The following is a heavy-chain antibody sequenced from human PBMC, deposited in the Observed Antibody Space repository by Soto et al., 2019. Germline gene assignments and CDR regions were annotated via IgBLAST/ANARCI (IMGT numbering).Heavy chain of an antibody. Sequence: PSETLSLTCDVSGDSITSSNWWSWVRQPPGKGLEWIGEIYHSGSTNYNPSLKGRVTISVDKSKNHFSLSLRAEDTAVYYCARESEDLTSNFDYWGQGTLVTVSS. CDR2: IYHSGST. CDR3: ARESEDLTSNFDY. J-gene: IGHJ4*02. V-gene: IGHV4-4*02. CDR1: GDSITSSNW.